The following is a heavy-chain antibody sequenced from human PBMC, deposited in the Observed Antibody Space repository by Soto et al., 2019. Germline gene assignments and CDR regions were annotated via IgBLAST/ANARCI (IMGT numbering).Heavy chain of an antibody. CDR3: AREGRAPFDY. CDR1: EFIFSDFA. V-gene: IGHV3-30*04. CDR2: TSYDGSNK. J-gene: IGHJ4*02. Sequence: GGSLRLSCAASEFIFSDFAMHWVRQAPGKGLEWVGVTSYDGSNKFYADSVKGRFTISRDNSKNTVYLQMSSLRPEDTAVYYCAREGRAPFDYWGQGTLVTVSS.